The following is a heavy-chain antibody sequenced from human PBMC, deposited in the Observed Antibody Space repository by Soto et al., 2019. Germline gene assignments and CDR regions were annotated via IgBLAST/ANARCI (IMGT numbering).Heavy chain of an antibody. V-gene: IGHV3-7*01. CDR3: ARVAAPAVYYYYYMDV. CDR1: GCTFSSYW. D-gene: IGHD6-13*01. CDR2: IKQDGSEK. J-gene: IGHJ6*03. Sequence: GGSLRLSCAASGCTFSSYWMSWVRQAPGKGLEWVANIKQDGSEKYYVDSVKGRFTISRDNAKNSLYLQMNSLRAEDTAVYYCARVAAPAVYYYYYMDVWGKGTTVTVSS.